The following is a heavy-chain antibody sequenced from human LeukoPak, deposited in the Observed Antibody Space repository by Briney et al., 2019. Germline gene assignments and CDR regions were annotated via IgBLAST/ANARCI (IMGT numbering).Heavy chain of an antibody. D-gene: IGHD3-3*01. CDR2: IYPGDSDT. V-gene: IGHV5-51*01. Sequence: GESLKISCKGSGYSFTSYRIGWVRQMPGKGLEWMGIIYPGDSDTRYSPSFQGQVTISADKSISTAYLQWSSLKASDTAMYYCARFSRDYDFWSGYDYWGQGTLVTVSS. J-gene: IGHJ4*02. CDR3: ARFSRDYDFWSGYDY. CDR1: GYSFTSYR.